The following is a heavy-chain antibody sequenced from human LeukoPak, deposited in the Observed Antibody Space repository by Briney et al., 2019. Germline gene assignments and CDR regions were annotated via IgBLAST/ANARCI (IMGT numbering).Heavy chain of an antibody. CDR2: ISNSGNTI. J-gene: IGHJ4*02. CDR3: ARYRVITNDYFDY. D-gene: IGHD2-21*01. V-gene: IGHV3-11*01. Sequence: GVSLRLSCAASGFTFSDYYMSWIRQAPGKGLEWISYISNSGNTIKEADSVKGRFTISRDNAQNSLYLHMKSLRAEDTAVYYCARYRVITNDYFDYWGQGTLVSVSS. CDR1: GFTFSDYY.